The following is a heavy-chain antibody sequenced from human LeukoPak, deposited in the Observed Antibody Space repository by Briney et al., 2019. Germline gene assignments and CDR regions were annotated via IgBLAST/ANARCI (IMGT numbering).Heavy chain of an antibody. D-gene: IGHD2-15*01. CDR3: AKDIGGGLLEY. V-gene: IGHV3-43*02. Sequence: GGSLRLSCAASGFSFGENSMHKARQVPGKGLEWVSLINGDGNTYYAASVNGRFTVSRDNSKNSLYLQMSSLRPEDTALYYCAKDIGGGLLEYWGQGTLVTVSS. CDR1: GFSFGENS. CDR2: INGDGNT. J-gene: IGHJ4*02.